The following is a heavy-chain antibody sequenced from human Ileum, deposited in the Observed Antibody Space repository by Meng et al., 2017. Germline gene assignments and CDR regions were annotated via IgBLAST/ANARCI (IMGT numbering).Heavy chain of an antibody. Sequence: GESLKISCAASGFMFSGDWMSWVRQAPGQGLEWVACIKKDGSEAYYVDSVKGRFIISRDLAKNSLYLQMNSLKVEDTAVYYCASLDSTKEVYWGQGTLVTVSS. CDR1: GFMFSGDW. CDR2: IKKDGSEA. D-gene: IGHD2-2*01. J-gene: IGHJ4*02. V-gene: IGHV3-7*01. CDR3: ASLDSTKEVY.